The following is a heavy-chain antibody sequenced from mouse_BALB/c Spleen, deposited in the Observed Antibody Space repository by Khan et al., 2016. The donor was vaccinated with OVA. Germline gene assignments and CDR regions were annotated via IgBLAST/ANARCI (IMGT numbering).Heavy chain of an antibody. V-gene: IGHV3-2*02. D-gene: IGHD1-2*01. Sequence: EVQLQQSGPGLVKPSQSLSLTCTVTGYSITSGYGWNWIRQFPGNKLEWMGYISYSGRTNYNPSLKSRISITRDTSKNQFYLQLNSVTTEDTSTYYCARTATITYWGQGTTLTVSS. CDR1: GYSITSGYG. CDR2: ISYSGRT. J-gene: IGHJ2*01. CDR3: ARTATITY.